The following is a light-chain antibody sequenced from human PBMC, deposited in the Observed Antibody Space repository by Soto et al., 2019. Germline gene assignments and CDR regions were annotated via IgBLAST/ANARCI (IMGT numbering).Light chain of an antibody. CDR3: QQRSTWPVT. CDR1: QSVSSY. CDR2: DAS. Sequence: EIVLTQSPATLSLSPGERATLSCRASQSVSSYFAWYQQKPGQAPNLLIYDASNRATGIPARFSGSGSGTDFTLTISSLEPEDFAGYYCQQRSTWPVTFGQGTKVEI. V-gene: IGKV3-11*01. J-gene: IGKJ1*01.